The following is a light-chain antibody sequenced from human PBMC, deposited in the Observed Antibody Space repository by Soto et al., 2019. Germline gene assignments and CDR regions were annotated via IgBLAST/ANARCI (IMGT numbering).Light chain of an antibody. Sequence: DIVLTQSPATLSLSPGERDTLSCGASQRVSSDLAWYQHKPGQAPRLLIYGASTRATGIPARFSGRGSGTEFTLTISSLQSVDFAVYYCQQYDNWPQTFGQGTKVDIK. V-gene: IGKV3-15*01. CDR3: QQYDNWPQT. CDR2: GAS. J-gene: IGKJ1*01. CDR1: QRVSSD.